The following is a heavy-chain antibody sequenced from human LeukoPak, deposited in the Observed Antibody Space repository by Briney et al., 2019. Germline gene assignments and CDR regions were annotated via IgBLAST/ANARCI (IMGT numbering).Heavy chain of an antibody. Sequence: GGSLRLSCAASGFTFSSYAMHWVRQAPGKGLEWVAVISYDGSNKYYADSVKGRFTISRDNSKNTLYLQMNSLRAEDTAVYYCARGVRDQGDYWGQGTLVTVSS. CDR3: ARGVRDQGDY. D-gene: IGHD3-10*01. CDR2: ISYDGSNK. CDR1: GFTFSSYA. V-gene: IGHV3-30-3*01. J-gene: IGHJ4*02.